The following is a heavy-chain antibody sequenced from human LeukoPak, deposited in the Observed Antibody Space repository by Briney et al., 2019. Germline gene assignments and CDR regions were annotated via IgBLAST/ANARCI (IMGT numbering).Heavy chain of an antibody. CDR1: GYTLTELS. Sequence: ASVKVSCKVSGYTLTELSMHWVRQAPGKGLEWMGGFDPEDGETIYAQKFQGRVTMTEDTSTDTAYMELNSLRSEDTAVYYCATPVDVYSYYYMDVWGKGTTVIVSS. V-gene: IGHV1-24*01. CDR3: ATPVDVYSYYYMDV. J-gene: IGHJ6*03. CDR2: FDPEDGET.